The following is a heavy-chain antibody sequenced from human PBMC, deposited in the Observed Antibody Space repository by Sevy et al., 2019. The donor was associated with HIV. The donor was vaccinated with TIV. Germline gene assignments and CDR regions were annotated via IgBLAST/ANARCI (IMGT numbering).Heavy chain of an antibody. D-gene: IGHD5-12*01. CDR3: ARLPGRLRFHYYYYMDV. V-gene: IGHV4-59*08. CDR1: GGSISSYY. Sequence: SDTLSLTCTVSGGSISSYYWSWIRQPPGKGLEWIGYIYYSGSTNYNPSLKSRVTISVDTSKNQFSLKLSSVTAADTAVYYCARLPGRLRFHYYYYMDVWGKGTTVTVSS. CDR2: IYYSGST. J-gene: IGHJ6*03.